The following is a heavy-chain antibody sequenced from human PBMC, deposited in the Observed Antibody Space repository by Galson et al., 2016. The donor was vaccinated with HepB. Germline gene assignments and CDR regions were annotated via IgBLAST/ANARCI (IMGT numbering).Heavy chain of an antibody. CDR3: ARYRMGGSFDM. D-gene: IGHD3-16*01. V-gene: IGHV1-2*02. J-gene: IGHJ3*02. CDR2: INPNSGGT. Sequence: SVKVSCKASGYTFIGYYMHWVRQAPGKGLEWMGWINPNSGGTNYAQNVQGRLTMTRDTPITTVNMELTGLRSDDTAMYYCARYRMGGSFDMWGQGTMVTVSS. CDR1: GYTFIGYY.